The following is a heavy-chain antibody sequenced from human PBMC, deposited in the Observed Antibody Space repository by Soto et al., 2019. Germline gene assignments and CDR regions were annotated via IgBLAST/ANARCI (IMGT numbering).Heavy chain of an antibody. D-gene: IGHD3-22*01. Sequence: PGGSLRLSCAASGFTFSSYAMHWVRQAPGKGLEWVAVISYDGSNKYYADSVKGRFTISRDNSKNTLYLQMNSLRAEDTAVYYCARSPPIYDSSGYSDNWGQGTLVTVSS. CDR1: GFTFSSYA. CDR3: ARSPPIYDSSGYSDN. V-gene: IGHV3-30-3*01. CDR2: ISYDGSNK. J-gene: IGHJ4*02.